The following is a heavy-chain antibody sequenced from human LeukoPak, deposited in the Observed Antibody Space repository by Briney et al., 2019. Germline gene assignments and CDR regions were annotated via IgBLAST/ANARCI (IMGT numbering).Heavy chain of an antibody. CDR2: ISSSSGYI. D-gene: IGHD6-6*01. V-gene: IGHV3-21*01. J-gene: IGHJ4*02. CDR1: GFTFNSYS. Sequence: GGSLRLSCAASGFTFNSYSMNWVRQTPGKGLEWVSSISSSSGYINYADSVKGRFTVSRDNAKNSLYLQMNSLRAEDTAVYYCARQGRVGQRPFDYWGQGTLVTVSS. CDR3: ARQGRVGQRPFDY.